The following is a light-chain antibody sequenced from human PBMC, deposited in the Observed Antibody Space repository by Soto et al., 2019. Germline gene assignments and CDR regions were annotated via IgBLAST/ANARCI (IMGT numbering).Light chain of an antibody. Sequence: EIVLTQSPAILSLSPGEGATLSCRASQSIATNLAWYQQKPGQPPRLLIYDASDRATGIPARFSGSGSGADFTLTISSLEPEDVAVYYCQHRREWPPGASFGGGTKVEI. CDR2: DAS. CDR1: QSIATN. V-gene: IGKV3-11*01. CDR3: QHRREWPPGAS. J-gene: IGKJ4*01.